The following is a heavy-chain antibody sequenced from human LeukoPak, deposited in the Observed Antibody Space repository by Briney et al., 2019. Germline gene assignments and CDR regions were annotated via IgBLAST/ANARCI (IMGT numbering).Heavy chain of an antibody. CDR3: AKDYYGSGVHNWFDP. D-gene: IGHD3-10*01. CDR1: GFTFDDYA. J-gene: IGHJ5*02. Sequence: GGSLRLSCAASGFTFDDYAMHWVRQAPGKGLEWVSLISGDGGSTYYADSVKGRFTISRDNSKNSLYLQMNSLRTEDTALYYCAKDYYGSGVHNWFDPWGQGTLVTVSS. CDR2: ISGDGGST. V-gene: IGHV3-43*02.